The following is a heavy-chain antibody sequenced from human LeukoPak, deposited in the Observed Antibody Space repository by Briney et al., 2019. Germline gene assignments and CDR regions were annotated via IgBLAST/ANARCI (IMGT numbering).Heavy chain of an antibody. J-gene: IGHJ4*02. CDR3: ARYVDTAMAVDY. CDR1: GGSISSGGYY. CDR2: IYYSGST. V-gene: IGHV4-31*03. Sequence: SETLSLTCTVSGGSISSGGYYWSWIRQHPGKGLEWIGYIYYSGSTYYNPSLKSRVTISVDTSKNQFSLKLSSVTAADTAVYYCARYVDTAMAVDYWGQGTLVTVSS. D-gene: IGHD5-18*01.